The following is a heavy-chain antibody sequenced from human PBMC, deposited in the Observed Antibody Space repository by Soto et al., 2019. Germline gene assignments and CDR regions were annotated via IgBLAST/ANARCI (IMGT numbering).Heavy chain of an antibody. J-gene: IGHJ4*02. D-gene: IGHD3-3*01. CDR2: INHSGST. CDR1: VGSFSGYY. CDR3: ARVGYDFWSGYLREAAQAFDY. V-gene: IGHV4-34*01. Sequence: SETLSLTCAVYVGSFSGYYWSWIRQRPGKGLEWIGEINHSGSTNYNPSLKSRVTISVDTSKNQFSLKLSSVTAADTAVYYCARVGYDFWSGYLREAAQAFDYWGQGTLVTVSS.